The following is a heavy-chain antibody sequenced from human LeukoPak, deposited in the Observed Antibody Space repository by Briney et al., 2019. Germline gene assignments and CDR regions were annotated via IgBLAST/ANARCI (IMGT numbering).Heavy chain of an antibody. V-gene: IGHV3-33*06. CDR2: IWYDGSNI. J-gene: IGHJ3*02. CDR3: AKDFVDYYDSSGYPLHAFDI. Sequence: GGSLRLSCAASGLTLSSSGMHWVRQAPGKGLEWVAHIWYDGSNIYYADSVKGRFTVSRDNSKNTVYLQVNSLRAEDTAVYYCAKDFVDYYDSSGYPLHAFDIWGQGTTVTVSS. CDR1: GLTLSSSG. D-gene: IGHD3-22*01.